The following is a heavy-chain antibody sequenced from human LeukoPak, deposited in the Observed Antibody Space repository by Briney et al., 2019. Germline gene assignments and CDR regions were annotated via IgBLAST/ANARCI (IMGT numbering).Heavy chain of an antibody. D-gene: IGHD4-17*01. J-gene: IGHJ4*02. Sequence: PSETLSLTCTDSGGSISSYYWSWIRQPPGKGLEWIGYIYYSGSTNYNPSLKSRVTISVDTSKNQFSLKLSSVTAADTAVYYCAGAIDYGDYWVPYYFDYWGQGTLVTVSS. CDR3: AGAIDYGDYWVPYYFDY. CDR2: IYYSGST. V-gene: IGHV4-59*01. CDR1: GGSISSYY.